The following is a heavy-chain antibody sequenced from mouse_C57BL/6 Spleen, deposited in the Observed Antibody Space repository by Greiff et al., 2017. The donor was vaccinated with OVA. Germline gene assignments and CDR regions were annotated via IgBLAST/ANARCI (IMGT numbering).Heavy chain of an antibody. CDR2: IWSGGST. CDR3: ARNWDYGSSPAWFAY. CDR1: GFSLTSYG. V-gene: IGHV2-2*01. D-gene: IGHD1-1*01. Sequence: VKLMESGPGLVQPSQSLSITCTVSGFSLTSYGVHWVRQSPGKGLEWLGVIWSGGSTDYNAAFISRLSISKDNSKSQVFFKMNSLQADDTAIYYCARNWDYGSSPAWFAYWGQGTLVTVSA. J-gene: IGHJ3*01.